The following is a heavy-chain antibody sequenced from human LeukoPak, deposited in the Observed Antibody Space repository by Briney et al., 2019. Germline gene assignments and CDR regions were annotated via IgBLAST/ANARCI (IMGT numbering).Heavy chain of an antibody. Sequence: PGGSLGISCAASGFTFSNYGMHWVRQAPGKGLEWVAFIPYDGSNKYYADSVKGRFTISRDNSKNTLYLQLSSLSAEDTAVYSCAKELYYYSAVDYWGQGTLVTVSS. J-gene: IGHJ4*02. D-gene: IGHD3-10*01. V-gene: IGHV3-30*02. CDR1: GFTFSNYG. CDR2: IPYDGSNK. CDR3: AKELYYYSAVDY.